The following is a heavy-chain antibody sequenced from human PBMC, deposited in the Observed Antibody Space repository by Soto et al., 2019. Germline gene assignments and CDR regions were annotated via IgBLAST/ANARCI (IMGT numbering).Heavy chain of an antibody. V-gene: IGHV3-30-3*01. Sequence: QVQLVESGGGVVQPGRSLRLSCAASGFTFSSYAMHWVRQAPGKGLEWVAVISYDGSNKYYADSVKGRFTTSRDNSKNTLYLQMNSLRAEYTAVYYCARDPLWGTAMVLWYFDLWGRGTLVTVSS. CDR3: ARDPLWGTAMVLWYFDL. D-gene: IGHD5-18*01. J-gene: IGHJ2*01. CDR2: ISYDGSNK. CDR1: GFTFSSYA.